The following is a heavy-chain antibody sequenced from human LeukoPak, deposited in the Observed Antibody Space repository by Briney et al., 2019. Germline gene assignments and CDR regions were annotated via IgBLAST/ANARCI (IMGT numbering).Heavy chain of an antibody. CDR3: ARDLRFPKNYYYYMDV. CDR2: IYTSGST. J-gene: IGHJ6*03. V-gene: IGHV4-61*02. Sequence: PSETLSLTCTVSGYSISSGYYWSWIRQPAGKGLEWIGRIYTSGSTNYNPSLKSRVTISVDTSKNQFSLKLSSVTAADTAVYYCARDLRFPKNYYYYMDVWGKGTTVTVSS. CDR1: GYSISSGYY. D-gene: IGHD3-10*01.